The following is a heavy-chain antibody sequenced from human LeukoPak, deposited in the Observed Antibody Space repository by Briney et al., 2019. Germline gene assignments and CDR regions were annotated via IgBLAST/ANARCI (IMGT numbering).Heavy chain of an antibody. D-gene: IGHD6-19*01. CDR2: VSGSGGNT. J-gene: IGHJ4*02. CDR3: AKDRSSGWYTTLDY. V-gene: IGHV3-23*01. Sequence: GGSLRLSCAASGFTFSSYEMNWVRQAPGKGLEWVSAVSGSGGNTSYADSVKGRFTISRDNSKNTLYLQMNSLRAEDTAVYYCAKDRSSGWYTTLDYWGQGVLVTVSS. CDR1: GFTFSSYE.